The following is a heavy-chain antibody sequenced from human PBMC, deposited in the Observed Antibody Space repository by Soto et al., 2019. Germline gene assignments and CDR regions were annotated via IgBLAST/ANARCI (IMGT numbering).Heavy chain of an antibody. CDR1: GYTFSTYG. Sequence: QVHLEQSGAEVKKPGASVRVSCKTSGYTFSTYGISWLRQVPGQGLELMGWISAYNGNTNYAQKFPGRLPITTDASTNTAYLELRTLRSDDSAVYYCARDSGSGDYGYWGQGTMVTVSS. CDR2: ISAYNGNT. CDR3: ARDSGSGDYGY. J-gene: IGHJ4*02. D-gene: IGHD4-17*01. V-gene: IGHV1-18*01.